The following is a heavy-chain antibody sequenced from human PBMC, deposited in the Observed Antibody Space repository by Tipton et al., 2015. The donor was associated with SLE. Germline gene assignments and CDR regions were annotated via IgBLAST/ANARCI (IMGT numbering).Heavy chain of an antibody. CDR3: ARVWLNNAFDI. J-gene: IGHJ3*02. D-gene: IGHD3-9*01. CDR2: IYTSGTT. Sequence: TLSLTCNVSGVSFSSSYRSWIRQPAGKGLEWIGRIYTSGTTDDNPSLKSRVTMSVDMSKNQVFLKMTSVTAADSAVYFCARVWLNNAFDIWGQGTRVTVSS. CDR1: GVSFSSSY. V-gene: IGHV4-4*07.